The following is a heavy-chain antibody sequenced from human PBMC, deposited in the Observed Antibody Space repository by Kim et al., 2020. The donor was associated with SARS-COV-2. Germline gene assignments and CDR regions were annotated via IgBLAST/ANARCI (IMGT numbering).Heavy chain of an antibody. CDR1: GGSISSSSYY. J-gene: IGHJ2*01. V-gene: IGHV4-39*01. CDR2: IYYSGST. D-gene: IGHD4-17*01. Sequence: SETLSLTCTVSGGSISSSSYYWGWIRQPPGKGLEWIGSIYYSGSTYYNPSLKSRVTISVDTSKNQFSLKLSPVTAADTAVYYCASPLHYGGNPSWYFDLWGRGTLVPVSS. CDR3: ASPLHYGGNPSWYFDL.